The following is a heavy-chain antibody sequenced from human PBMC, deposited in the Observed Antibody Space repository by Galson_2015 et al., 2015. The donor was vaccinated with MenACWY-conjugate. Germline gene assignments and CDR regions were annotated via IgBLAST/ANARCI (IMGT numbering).Heavy chain of an antibody. CDR3: ARGDDSGSYSPDY. D-gene: IGHD3-10*01. J-gene: IGHJ4*02. Sequence: SLRLSCAASGFTFSNYAMNWVRQGPGKGLEWVSSIGITAYHIYYADSVKGRFTISRDNAKNSLYLQMNSLRDEDTAVYYCARGDDSGSYSPDYWGQGALVTVSS. V-gene: IGHV3-21*01. CDR2: IGITAYHI. CDR1: GFTFSNYA.